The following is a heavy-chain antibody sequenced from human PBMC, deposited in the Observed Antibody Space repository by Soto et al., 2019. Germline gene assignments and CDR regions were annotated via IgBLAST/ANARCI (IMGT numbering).Heavy chain of an antibody. Sequence: GGSLRLSCVASGFTFNTYWMSWVRQAPGKGLEWVANIKEDGSDKYYVDSVKGRFTITRDNAKNLLYLQMNSLGAGDTAMYYCARFTRGSSGDYWGQGTLVTVSS. J-gene: IGHJ4*02. CDR1: GFTFNTYW. V-gene: IGHV3-7*01. CDR2: IKEDGSDK. D-gene: IGHD6-25*01. CDR3: ARFTRGSSGDY.